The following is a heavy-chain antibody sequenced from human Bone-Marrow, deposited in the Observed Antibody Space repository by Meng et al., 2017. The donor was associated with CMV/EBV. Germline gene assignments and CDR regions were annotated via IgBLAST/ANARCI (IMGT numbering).Heavy chain of an antibody. CDR3: AKGPGAAVAGTCLEY. V-gene: IGHV3-23*01. J-gene: IGHJ4*02. D-gene: IGHD6-19*01. CDR1: GFTFSSYA. CDR2: ISGSGGST. Sequence: ESLKISCASSGFTFSSYAMSWVRQAPGKGMEWVSAISGSGGSTYYADSVKGRFTISRDNSKNTLYLQMNSLRAEDTAVYYCAKGPGAAVAGTCLEYWGQGTLVTVSS.